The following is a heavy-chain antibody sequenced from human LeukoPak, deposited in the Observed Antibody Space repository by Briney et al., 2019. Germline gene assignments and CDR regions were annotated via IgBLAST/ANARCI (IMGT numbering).Heavy chain of an antibody. Sequence: SVKVSCKASGGTFSSYAISWVRQAPGQGLEWMGGIIPIFGTANYAQKFQGRVTITTDESTSTAYMELSSLRSEDTAVYYCTDSSGYYSHDAFDIWGQGTKVTVSS. J-gene: IGHJ3*02. D-gene: IGHD3-22*01. V-gene: IGHV1-69*05. CDR2: IIPIFGTA. CDR1: GGTFSSYA. CDR3: TDSSGYYSHDAFDI.